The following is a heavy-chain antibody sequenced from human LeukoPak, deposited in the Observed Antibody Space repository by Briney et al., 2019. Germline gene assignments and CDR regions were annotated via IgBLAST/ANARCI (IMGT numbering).Heavy chain of an antibody. Sequence: GGSLRLSCAASGFTFSSYTMSWVRQAPGKGLDWVSAISGRGRSTYYADSVKGRFTISRDNSKNTLYLQVNSLRAEDTAVYYCAKGITYYDILSAFDYWGQGTLVTVSS. CDR1: GFTFSSYT. CDR3: AKGITYYDILSAFDY. D-gene: IGHD3-9*01. J-gene: IGHJ4*02. CDR2: ISGRGRST. V-gene: IGHV3-23*01.